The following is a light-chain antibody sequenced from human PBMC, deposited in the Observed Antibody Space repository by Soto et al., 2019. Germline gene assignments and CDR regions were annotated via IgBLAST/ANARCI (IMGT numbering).Light chain of an antibody. V-gene: IGLV2-14*01. J-gene: IGLJ3*02. CDR2: EVY. Sequence: QSVVTQPASVSGSPGQSITISCTGTRSGVGIYNYVSWYQQHPGKAPKLIICEVYNRPSGVSNRFSGSKSGNTASLTISGLRTEDEAAYYCTSFTTSNIWVFGGGTKVTVL. CDR3: TSFTTSNIWV. CDR1: RSGVGIYNY.